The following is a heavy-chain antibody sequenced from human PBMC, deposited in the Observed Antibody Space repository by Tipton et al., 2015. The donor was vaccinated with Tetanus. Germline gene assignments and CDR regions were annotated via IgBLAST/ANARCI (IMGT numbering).Heavy chain of an antibody. CDR3: ARGLDQYKSGNY. CDR1: GGSFSEYY. Sequence: GLVKPSETLSLTCAVYGGSFSEYYWSWVRQPPGKGLEWIGEIHPSGSTNYNPSLKSRVTISVDTSENQLSLKLRSVTAADTALYYCARGLDQYKSGNYWGQGTLVTVSS. V-gene: IGHV4-34*01. D-gene: IGHD1-1*01. CDR2: IHPSGST. J-gene: IGHJ4*02.